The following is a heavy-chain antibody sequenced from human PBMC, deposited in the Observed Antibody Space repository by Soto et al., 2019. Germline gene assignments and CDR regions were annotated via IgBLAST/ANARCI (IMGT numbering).Heavy chain of an antibody. V-gene: IGHV4-30-2*01. CDR3: ARVPIYYHSSGYYQYGTFDI. CDR2: IYHSGST. J-gene: IGHJ3*02. Sequence: SETLSLTCAVSGGSVNSAGYSWSWIRQPPGKGLEWIGYIYHSGSTYYNPSLKSRVTISLDRSNNHFSLKLSSVTAADTAVYYCARVPIYYHSSGYYQYGTFDIWGQGTMVTV. CDR1: GGSVNSAGYS. D-gene: IGHD3-22*01.